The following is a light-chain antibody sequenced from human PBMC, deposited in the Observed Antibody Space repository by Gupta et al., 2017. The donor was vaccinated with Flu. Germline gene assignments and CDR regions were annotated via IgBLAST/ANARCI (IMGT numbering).Light chain of an antibody. CDR1: QSISSY. J-gene: IGKJ2*01. V-gene: IGKV1-39*01. Sequence: DIQMTQSTSSLSASVGDRVTITCRASQSISSYLNWYQQKPGKAPKLLIYAASSLQSGVQSRFSGSGSGTGFTLTNSSLQPEDFATYYCQQSYSTPPMYTFGQGTKLEIK. CDR2: AAS. CDR3: QQSYSTPPMYT.